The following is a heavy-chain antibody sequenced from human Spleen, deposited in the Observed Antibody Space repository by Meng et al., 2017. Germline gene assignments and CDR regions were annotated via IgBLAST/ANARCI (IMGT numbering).Heavy chain of an antibody. CDR3: ARDIGAAGTD. D-gene: IGHD6-13*01. CDR2: IYSGGNT. J-gene: IGHJ4*02. CDR1: GFSVSHNY. V-gene: IGHV3-66*01. Sequence: VGAGGGLVQPGGSLRPSCAASGFSVSHNYMSWVRQAPGKGLEWVSVIYSGGNTYYADSVKGRFTISRDNAKNTLYLQMSSLRAEDTAVYYCARDIGAAGTDWGQGTLVTVSS.